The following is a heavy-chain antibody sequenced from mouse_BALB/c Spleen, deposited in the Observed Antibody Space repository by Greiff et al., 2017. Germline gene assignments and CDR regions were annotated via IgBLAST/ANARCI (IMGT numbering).Heavy chain of an antibody. Sequence: EVKLQESGPGLVKPSQSLSLTCSVTGYSITSGYYWNWIRQFPGNKLEWMGYISYDGSNNYNPSLKNRISITRDTSKNQFFLKLNSVTTEDTATYYCAREGNYGYFDYWGQGTTLTVSS. CDR3: AREGNYGYFDY. CDR2: ISYDGSN. J-gene: IGHJ2*01. D-gene: IGHD2-1*01. V-gene: IGHV3-6*02. CDR1: GYSITSGYY.